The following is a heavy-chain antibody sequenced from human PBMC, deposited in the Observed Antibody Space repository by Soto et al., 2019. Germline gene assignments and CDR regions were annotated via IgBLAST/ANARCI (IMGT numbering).Heavy chain of an antibody. CDR1: GYTFTSYA. J-gene: IGHJ4*02. CDR3: ARVIGGLYYFDY. V-gene: IGHV1-3*01. D-gene: IGHD3-16*01. CDR2: INAGNGNT. Sequence: GASVKVSCKASGYTFTSYAMHWVRQAPGQRLEWMGWINAGNGNTKYSQKFQGRVTITRDTSASTAYMELSSLRSEDAAVYYCARVIGGLYYFDYWGQGTLVTSPQ.